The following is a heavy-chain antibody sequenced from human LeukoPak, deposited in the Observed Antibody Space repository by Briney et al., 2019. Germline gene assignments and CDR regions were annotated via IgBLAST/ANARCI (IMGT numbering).Heavy chain of an antibody. J-gene: IGHJ6*02. D-gene: IGHD6-13*01. V-gene: IGHV3-7*01. Sequence: GGSLRLSCAASGFTFSSYWMSWVRQAPGKGLEWVANIKQDGSEKYYVDSVKGRFTISRDNAKSSLYLQMNSLRAEDTAVYYCARGAYSSSWYSFYYYYGMDVWGQGTTVTVSS. CDR2: IKQDGSEK. CDR1: GFTFSSYW. CDR3: ARGAYSSSWYSFYYYYGMDV.